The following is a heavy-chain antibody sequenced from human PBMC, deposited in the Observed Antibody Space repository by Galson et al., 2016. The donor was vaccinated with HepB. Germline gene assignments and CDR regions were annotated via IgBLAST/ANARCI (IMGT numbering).Heavy chain of an antibody. CDR2: ISHDSGSE. CDR1: GFTFSTYA. D-gene: IGHD5-12*01. CDR3: VNRAEYSGRDNGFQY. Sequence: SLRLSCAGSGFTFSTYAMSWVRQAPGKGLEWVSGISHDSGSEFYGDSVKGRFTIYRDNSTNTAYLELNSLTAEDTAIYYCVNRAEYSGRDNGFQYWGRGTLVTVSS. J-gene: IGHJ4*02. V-gene: IGHV3-23*01.